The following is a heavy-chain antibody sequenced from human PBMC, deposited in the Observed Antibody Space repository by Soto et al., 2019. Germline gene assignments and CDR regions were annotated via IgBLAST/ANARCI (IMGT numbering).Heavy chain of an antibody. CDR3: ARSRFTNAVCYSHSPGLDV. CDR2: IISILNTA. D-gene: IGHD2-8*01. CDR1: GGTFSSYA. Sequence: QVQLLKSGAEVKKPGSSVKVSCKASGGTFSSYAISWVRQAPGQGLEWMGGIISILNTANYAQKFQGRVTIPADECTSPAYMELSSLGSGDTAVYLCARSRFTNAVCYSHSPGLDVWGAGTTVAVSS. V-gene: IGHV1-69*01. J-gene: IGHJ6*04.